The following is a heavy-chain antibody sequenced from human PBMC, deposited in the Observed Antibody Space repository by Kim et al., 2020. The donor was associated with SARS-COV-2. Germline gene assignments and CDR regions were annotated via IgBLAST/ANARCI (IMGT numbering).Heavy chain of an antibody. CDR2: IHYSGNT. D-gene: IGHD1-1*01. J-gene: IGHJ4*02. Sequence: SETLSLTCTVSGGSVSSGNYYWSWMRQTPGKGLEWIGHIHYSGNTNYNPSLKSRVTISADTTKNQFSLNLNSMTAADTAVYTCAAAPNENFFDYWGQGTL. CDR3: AAAPNENFFDY. V-gene: IGHV4-61*01. CDR1: GGSVSSGNYY.